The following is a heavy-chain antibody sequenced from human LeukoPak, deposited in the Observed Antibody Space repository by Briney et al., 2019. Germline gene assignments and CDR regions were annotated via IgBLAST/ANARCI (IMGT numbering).Heavy chain of an antibody. J-gene: IGHJ4*02. V-gene: IGHV4-39*07. CDR1: GGSIRSGSYY. CDR2: IHYTGST. D-gene: IGHD6-6*01. CDR3: ARATIAASPAFDY. Sequence: SETLSLTCTVSGGSIRSGSYYWGWIRQPPGEGLEWIGSIHYTGSTYYNPSLKSRVTILVDTSKNHLSLKLSSLTAADTAVYYCARATIAASPAFDYWGQGTLVTVSS.